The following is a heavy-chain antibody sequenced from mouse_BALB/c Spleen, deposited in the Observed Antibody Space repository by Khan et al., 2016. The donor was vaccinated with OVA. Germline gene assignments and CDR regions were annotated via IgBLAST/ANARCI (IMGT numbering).Heavy chain of an antibody. CDR3: ARWNYRYDGYFDY. V-gene: IGHV3-8*02. Sequence: VRLQQSEPSLVKPSQTLSLTCSVTGDSITSGYWNWIRKFPGNKLEYMGYINYSGSTYYNPSLKSRISITRDTSKNQYYLQLNSVTSEDTATYYCARWNYRYDGYFDYWGQGTTLTVSS. CDR1: GDSITSGY. J-gene: IGHJ2*01. CDR2: INYSGST. D-gene: IGHD2-14*01.